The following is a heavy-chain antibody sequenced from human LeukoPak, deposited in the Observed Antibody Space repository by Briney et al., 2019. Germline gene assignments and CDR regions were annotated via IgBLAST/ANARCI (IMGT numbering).Heavy chain of an antibody. Sequence: SETLSLTCTVSGGSISNYYWSWIRQPPGKGLYWIGFIYSSGSTNYNPSLKSRVTMSVHTSNNQFSLNLNSVTAADTAVYYCARLYCSNNSCFDYWGQGTLVTVSS. J-gene: IGHJ4*02. V-gene: IGHV4-59*01. CDR3: ARLYCSNNSCFDY. CDR1: GGSISNYY. D-gene: IGHD2-2*01. CDR2: IYSSGST.